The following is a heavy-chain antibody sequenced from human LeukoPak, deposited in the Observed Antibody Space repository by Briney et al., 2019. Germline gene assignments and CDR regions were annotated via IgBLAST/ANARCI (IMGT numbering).Heavy chain of an antibody. Sequence: SETLSLTCTVSGGSISSRSYYWGWIRQPPGKGLEWIGSIYYSGGTYYNPSLKSRVTISVDTSKNQFSLKLSSVTAADTALYYCAGHCHFWNFDYWGQGTLVTVSS. J-gene: IGHJ4*02. V-gene: IGHV4-39*01. CDR1: GGSISSRSYY. CDR2: IYYSGGT. CDR3: AGHCHFWNFDY. D-gene: IGHD3-3*02.